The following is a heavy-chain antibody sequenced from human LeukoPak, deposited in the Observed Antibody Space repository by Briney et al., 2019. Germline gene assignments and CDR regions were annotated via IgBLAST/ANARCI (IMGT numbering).Heavy chain of an antibody. CDR2: IDPSDSYT. V-gene: IGHV5-10-1*01. D-gene: IGHD6-13*01. Sequence: GESLRISCKGSGYSFTSYWISWVRQMPGKGLEWMGRIDPSDSYTNYSPSFQGHVTISADKSISTAYLQWSSLKASDTAMYYCARANLIAAAGQYNWFDPWGQGTLVTVSS. CDR3: ARANLIAAAGQYNWFDP. CDR1: GYSFTSYW. J-gene: IGHJ5*02.